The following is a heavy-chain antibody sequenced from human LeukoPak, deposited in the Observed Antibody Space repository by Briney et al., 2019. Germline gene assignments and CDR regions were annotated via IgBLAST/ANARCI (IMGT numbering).Heavy chain of an antibody. J-gene: IGHJ6*02. CDR1: GFTFSSHA. CDR3: ARGIIYDRRSYYYYGVDV. V-gene: IGHV3-23*01. CDR2: ISGGGAGT. D-gene: IGHD5/OR15-5a*01. Sequence: GGSLRLSCAASGFTFSSHAMSWDRQAPGKGLEWVSAISGGGAGTYYADSAKGRFTISRHNSKSTLYLQMNSLRAEDTAVYYCARGIIYDRRSYYYYGVDVWGQGTTVTVSS.